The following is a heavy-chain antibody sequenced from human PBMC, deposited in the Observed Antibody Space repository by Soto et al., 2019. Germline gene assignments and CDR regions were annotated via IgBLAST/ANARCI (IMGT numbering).Heavy chain of an antibody. CDR1: GFTFSSYG. D-gene: IGHD2-2*01. J-gene: IGHJ4*02. CDR3: AKDRGGDCPDNSCYFGADY. CDR2: ISDTGSSH. V-gene: IGHV3-30*18. Sequence: PGGSLRLSCVGSGFTFSSYGMHRVRQAPGQGLECVAVISDTGSSHYYAASVEGRFTISRENSKNTLSLHMDRLRVEDTAVYYCAKDRGGDCPDNSCYFGADYWGKGT.